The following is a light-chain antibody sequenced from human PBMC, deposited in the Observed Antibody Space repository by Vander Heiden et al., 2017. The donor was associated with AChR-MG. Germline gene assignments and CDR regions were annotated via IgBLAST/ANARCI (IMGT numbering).Light chain of an antibody. J-gene: IGLJ3*02. V-gene: IGLV3-21*02. CDR1: SIGSKT. CDR2: DDS. CDR3: QGWDSRSDHWV. Sequence: SYVLTQPPSVSVAPGQMARITCGGNSIGSKTVHWYQQKPGQAPVVVVQDDSDRPSGIPERFSGSNSGNTATLTISRVEAGDEDDYHWQGWDSRSDHWVLGGGNRLIVL.